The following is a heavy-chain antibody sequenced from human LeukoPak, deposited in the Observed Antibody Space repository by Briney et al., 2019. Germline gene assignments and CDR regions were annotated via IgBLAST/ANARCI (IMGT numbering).Heavy chain of an antibody. CDR1: GGSISNYY. Sequence: PSETLSLTCTVSGGSISNYYWSWIRQPAGKGLEWIGRIYTSGNTNYNPSLKSRLTISLDKSKNQFSLKLNSVTAADTAVYYCARGPNGRTLDYWGQGTLVTVSS. J-gene: IGHJ4*02. V-gene: IGHV4-4*07. CDR3: ARGPNGRTLDY. CDR2: IYTSGNT. D-gene: IGHD2-15*01.